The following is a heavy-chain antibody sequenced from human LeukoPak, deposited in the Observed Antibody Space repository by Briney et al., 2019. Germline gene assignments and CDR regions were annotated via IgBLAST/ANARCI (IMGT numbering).Heavy chain of an antibody. D-gene: IGHD6-19*01. CDR2: MNPNSGNT. V-gene: IGHV1-8*03. Sequence: GASVKVSCKASGYTFTSYDINWVRQATGQGLEWMGWMNPNSGNTGYAQKFQGRATITRNTSISTAYMELSSLRSEDTAVYYCARDQQWLITGEDFFDIWGQGTMVTVSS. J-gene: IGHJ3*02. CDR1: GYTFTSYD. CDR3: ARDQQWLITGEDFFDI.